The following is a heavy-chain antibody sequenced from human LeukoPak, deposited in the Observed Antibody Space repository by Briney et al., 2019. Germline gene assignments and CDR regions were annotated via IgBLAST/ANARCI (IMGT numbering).Heavy chain of an antibody. CDR1: GVSFSGYY. J-gene: IGHJ6*03. V-gene: IGHV4-34*01. CDR2: INHSGRT. CDR3: ATSPYYYYYMDV. Sequence: SETLSLTCAVYGVSFSGYYWSWIRQPPGKGLEWIGEINHSGRTNYNPSLKSRVTISVDTSKNQFSLKLSSVTAADTAVYYCATSPYYYYYMDVWGKGTTVTVSS.